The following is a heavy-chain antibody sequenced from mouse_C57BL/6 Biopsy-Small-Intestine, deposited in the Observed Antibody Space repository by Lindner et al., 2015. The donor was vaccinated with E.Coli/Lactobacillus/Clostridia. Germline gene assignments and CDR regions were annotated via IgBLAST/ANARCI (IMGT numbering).Heavy chain of an antibody. Sequence: SVKVSCKASGYTFTSYYMHWVPDRPLDKGVEWMGIINPSGGSTSYAQKFQGRVTMTRDTSTSTVYMELSSLRSEDTAVYYCARDPTKDFWSGYPDYWGQGALVTVSS. D-gene: IGHD2-2*01. V-gene: IGHV1-64*01. CDR3: ARDPTKDFWSGYPDY. CDR1: GYTFTSYY. J-gene: IGHJ4*01. CDR2: INPSGGST.